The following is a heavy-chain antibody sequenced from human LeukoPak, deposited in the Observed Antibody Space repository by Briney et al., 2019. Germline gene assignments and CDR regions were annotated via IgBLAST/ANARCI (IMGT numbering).Heavy chain of an antibody. CDR1: GYTFTGYY. V-gene: IGHV1-2*02. D-gene: IGHD3-22*01. J-gene: IGHJ4*02. CDR2: INPNSGGT. Sequence: GASVKVSCKASGYTFTGYYMHWVRQAPGQGLEWMGWINPNSGGTNYAPKFQGRVTMTRDTSISTAYMELSRLRSDDTAVYYCARGTDYYDSSGSYHYYFDYWGQGTLVTVSS. CDR3: ARGTDYYDSSGSYHYYFDY.